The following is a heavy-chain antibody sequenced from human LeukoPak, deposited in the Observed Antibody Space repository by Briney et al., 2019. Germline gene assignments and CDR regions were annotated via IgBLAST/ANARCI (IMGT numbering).Heavy chain of an antibody. CDR2: ISTYIDNV. CDR3: ARCKKPGVGVAGTGYFFDP. J-gene: IGHJ5*02. D-gene: IGHD6-19*01. Sequence: ASVKVSCKGSGYTFTSYGISWVRQAPGQGLEWMGWISTYIDNVKTAHKFQGRLTMTTDPSTSTAYMELRSLTSDDTAVYYCARCKKPGVGVAGTGYFFDPWGQGTLVTVSS. V-gene: IGHV1-18*01. CDR1: GYTFTSYG.